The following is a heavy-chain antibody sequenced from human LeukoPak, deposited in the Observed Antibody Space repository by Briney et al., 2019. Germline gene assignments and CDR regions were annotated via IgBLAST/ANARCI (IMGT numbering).Heavy chain of an antibody. Sequence: SETLSLTCIVSGGSILTYSWNWIRQSPGKGLEWIGYIPHTGTTSYRSSLKSRVTISVDTSKNQFSLKLSSVTAADSAVYYCARLSDYGDYLNWFDPWGQGTLVTVSS. CDR3: ARLSDYGDYLNWFDP. V-gene: IGHV4-59*12. CDR1: GGSILTYS. J-gene: IGHJ5*02. CDR2: IPHTGTT. D-gene: IGHD4-17*01.